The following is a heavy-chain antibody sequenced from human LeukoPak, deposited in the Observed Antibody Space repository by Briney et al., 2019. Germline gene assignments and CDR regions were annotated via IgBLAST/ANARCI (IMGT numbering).Heavy chain of an antibody. CDR2: IRSKAYGGTT. Sequence: GGSLRFSCTASGFTFGDYAMSWVRQAPGKGLEWVGFIRSKAYGGTTEYAASVKGRFTISRDDSKSIAYLQMNSLKTEDTAVYYCTRDMGLLTYYYGSGSYYWGQGTLVTVSS. CDR3: TRDMGLLTYYYGSGSYY. J-gene: IGHJ4*02. CDR1: GFTFGDYA. D-gene: IGHD3-10*01. V-gene: IGHV3-49*04.